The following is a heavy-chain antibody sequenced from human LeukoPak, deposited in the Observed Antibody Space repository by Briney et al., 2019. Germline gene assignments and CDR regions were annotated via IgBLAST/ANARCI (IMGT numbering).Heavy chain of an antibody. Sequence: IPGGSLRLSCAASGFTFSDYYISWNRQLPRKGLEWVSYISRSGSTIYYADSVKGRFTISRDNAKNSLYLQMNSLRAEDTAVYYCARSIAAAGYLHYYYYYMDLWGKGTTVTVSS. CDR2: ISRSGSTI. CDR3: ARSIAAAGYLHYYYYYMDL. D-gene: IGHD6-13*01. J-gene: IGHJ6*03. V-gene: IGHV3-11*01. CDR1: GFTFSDYY.